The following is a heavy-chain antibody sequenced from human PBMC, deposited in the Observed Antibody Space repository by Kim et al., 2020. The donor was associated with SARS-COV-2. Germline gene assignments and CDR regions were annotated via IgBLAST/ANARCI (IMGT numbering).Heavy chain of an antibody. J-gene: IGHJ5*02. CDR2: ISQSGST. D-gene: IGHD6-13*01. CDR1: GGSFSGFY. V-gene: IGHV4-34*01. CDR3: ARGDVPAAIAAMGTWVDP. Sequence: SETLSLTCDFYGGSFSGFYWSWIRQSPGEGLEWIGEISQSGSTTYNPSLKTRFTISVDTSKKQFSLKMTSVTAADTAMYYCARGDVPAAIAAMGTWVDPWGQGTLVTVSS.